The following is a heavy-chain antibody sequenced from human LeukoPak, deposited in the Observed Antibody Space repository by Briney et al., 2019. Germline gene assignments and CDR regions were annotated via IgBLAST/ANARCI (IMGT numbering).Heavy chain of an antibody. J-gene: IGHJ4*02. CDR3: AKDGYYYDSRFDY. CDR1: GFTFSSYG. Sequence: PGGSLRLSCAASGFTFSSYGMHWVRQAPGKGLEWVAFIRYDGSNKYYADSVKGRFTISRDNSKNTLYLQMNSLRAEDTAVYYCAKDGYYYDSRFDYWGQGTLVTVSS. D-gene: IGHD3-22*01. CDR2: IRYDGSNK. V-gene: IGHV3-30*02.